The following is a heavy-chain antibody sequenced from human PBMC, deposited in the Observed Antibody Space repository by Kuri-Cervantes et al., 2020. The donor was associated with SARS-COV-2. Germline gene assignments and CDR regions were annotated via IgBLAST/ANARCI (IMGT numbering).Heavy chain of an antibody. J-gene: IGHJ4*02. CDR3: ARDIAVAGTGYDY. D-gene: IGHD6-19*01. V-gene: IGHV4-59*01. CDR2: IYYSGST. Sequence: GSLRLSCTVSGGSISSYYWSWIRQPPGKGLEWIGYIYYSGSTNYNPSLKSRVTISVGTSKNQFSLKLSSVTAADTAVYYCARDIAVAGTGYDYWGQGTQVTVSS. CDR1: GGSISSYY.